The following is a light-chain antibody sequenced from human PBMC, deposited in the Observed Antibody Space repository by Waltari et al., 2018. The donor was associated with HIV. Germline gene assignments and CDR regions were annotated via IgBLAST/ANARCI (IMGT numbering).Light chain of an antibody. V-gene: IGKV1-9*01. Sequence: DIQLTQSPSFMSASVGDRVTITCRASQAISSNLAWYQQKPGQAPTLLTYAASSLPSGVPSRFSGSGSGTEFTLTIRSLQPEDFATYYCQHLNSYPPFTFGPGTTVD. CDR3: QHLNSYPPFT. J-gene: IGKJ3*01. CDR1: QAISSN. CDR2: AAS.